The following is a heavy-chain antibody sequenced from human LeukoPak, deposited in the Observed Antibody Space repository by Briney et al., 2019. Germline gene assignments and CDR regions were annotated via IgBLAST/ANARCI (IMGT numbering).Heavy chain of an antibody. D-gene: IGHD4-11*01. V-gene: IGHV3-7*01. J-gene: IGHJ4*02. CDR2: MKEDGSEK. Sequence: VRQAPGKGLEWVANMKEDGSEKNYVDSVKGRFTISRDNAQDSLYLQMNSLRAEDTAVYYCARDRGYSNFDYWGQGTLVTVSS. CDR3: ARDRGYSNFDY.